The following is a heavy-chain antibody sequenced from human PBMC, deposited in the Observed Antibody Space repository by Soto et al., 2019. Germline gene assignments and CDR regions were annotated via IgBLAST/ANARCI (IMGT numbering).Heavy chain of an antibody. Sequence: PSETLSLTCTVSGGSIRSSNYYWAWVRQPPGKGLEWIANIYYSGDTYLHPSLRSRLTVSVDTSKNQFSLKLSSLTAADTAMYYCASLQVPGNFDYRGKGTLVTVSS. V-gene: IGHV4-39*01. D-gene: IGHD6-13*01. CDR3: ASLQVPGNFDY. CDR1: GGSIRSSNYY. J-gene: IGHJ4*02. CDR2: IYYSGDT.